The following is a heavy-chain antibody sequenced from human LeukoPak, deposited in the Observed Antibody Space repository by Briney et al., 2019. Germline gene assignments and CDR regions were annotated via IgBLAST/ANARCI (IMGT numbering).Heavy chain of an antibody. D-gene: IGHD1-26*01. V-gene: IGHV3-23*01. CDR3: AKYSGSYDYYYYYMDV. CDR1: GFTFSSHS. Sequence: GGTLRLSCAASGFTFSSHSMNWVRQAPGKGLEWVSGIIPSGHTTYYADSVRGRFTISRDNSRNTLYLQMNSLRAEDTAVYYCAKYSGSYDYYYYYMDVWGKGTTVTISS. J-gene: IGHJ6*03. CDR2: IIPSGHTT.